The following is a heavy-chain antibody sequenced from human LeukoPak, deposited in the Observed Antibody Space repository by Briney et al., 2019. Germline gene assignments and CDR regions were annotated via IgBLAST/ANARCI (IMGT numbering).Heavy chain of an antibody. Sequence: GGSLRLSCAASRFTFNSYAMSWVRQAPGKGLEWVSVIGGSNGITFYVGSVKGRFTISRDNAKNSLYLQMNSLRAEDTAVYYCARDFSVAGYNWFDPWGQGTLVTVSS. D-gene: IGHD6-19*01. CDR1: RFTFNSYA. V-gene: IGHV3-23*01. J-gene: IGHJ5*02. CDR3: ARDFSVAGYNWFDP. CDR2: IGGSNGIT.